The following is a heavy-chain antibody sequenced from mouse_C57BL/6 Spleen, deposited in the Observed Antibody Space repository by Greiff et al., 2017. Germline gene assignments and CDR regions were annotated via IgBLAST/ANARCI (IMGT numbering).Heavy chain of an antibody. CDR2: ISGGGGNT. CDR1: GFTFSSYT. J-gene: IGHJ4*01. V-gene: IGHV5-9*01. CDR3: ARMGITTVVALYAMDY. D-gene: IGHD1-1*01. Sequence: EVKLQESGGGLVKPGGSLKLSCAASGFTFSSYTMSWVRQTPEKRLEWVATISGGGGNTYYPDSVKGRFTISRDNAKNTLYLQMSSLRSEDTALYYCARMGITTVVALYAMDYWGQGTSVTVSS.